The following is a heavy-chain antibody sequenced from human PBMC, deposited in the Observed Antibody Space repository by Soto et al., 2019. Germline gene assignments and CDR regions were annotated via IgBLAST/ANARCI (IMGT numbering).Heavy chain of an antibody. CDR1: GFGFSAYA. CDR2: TTGSGETT. D-gene: IGHD5-12*01. CDR3: AKAQEASGNVNSFLHF. Sequence: EVQLLESGGALVQPGGSLRLSCAASGFGFSAYAMSWVRQAPGRGLQWVTVTTGSGETTYYADSVRGRFTISRDNSKNTLHLHIYSLRAEDTATYYCAKAQEASGNVNSFLHFWGQGTLVTVSS. V-gene: IGHV3-23*01. J-gene: IGHJ4*02.